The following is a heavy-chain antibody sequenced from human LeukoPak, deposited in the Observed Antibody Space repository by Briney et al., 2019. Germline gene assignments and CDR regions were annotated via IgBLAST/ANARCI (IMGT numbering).Heavy chain of an antibody. J-gene: IGHJ4*02. Sequence: GGSLRLSCAASGFTLSTYEMNWVRQAPGKGLEWVSYISTGGSIIYYADSVKGRFTISRDNAQNSLYLQMNSLRAEDTAVYYCATAYSGYYTYYFDYWGQGTLVTVSS. CDR3: ATAYSGYYTYYFDY. CDR2: ISTGGSII. CDR1: GFTLSTYE. V-gene: IGHV3-48*03. D-gene: IGHD3-22*01.